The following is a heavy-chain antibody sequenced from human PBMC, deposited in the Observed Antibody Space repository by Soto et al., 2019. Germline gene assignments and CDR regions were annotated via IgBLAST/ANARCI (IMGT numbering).Heavy chain of an antibody. D-gene: IGHD1-7*01. CDR1: GFTFSSYA. Sequence: GGSLRLSCAASGFTFSSYAMSWVRQAPGKGLEWVSVISGSGGSTYYADSVKGRFTISRDNSKNTLYLQMNSLRAEDTAVYYCAKRGARGNWNLKYYYYYMDGWGKGTTVTFSS. J-gene: IGHJ6*03. CDR2: ISGSGGST. V-gene: IGHV3-23*01. CDR3: AKRGARGNWNLKYYYYYMDG.